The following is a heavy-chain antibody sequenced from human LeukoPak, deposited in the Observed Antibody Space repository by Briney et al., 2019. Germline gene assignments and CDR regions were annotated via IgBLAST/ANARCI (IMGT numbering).Heavy chain of an antibody. J-gene: IGHJ3*01. D-gene: IGHD3-10*01. Sequence: GATVKISCKSSGYTFSDYYIHWVRQAPGGGREWLGRVDPEDAKAVYSENLQGRVTITADSFSDSTYMFLSSLTSEDTAFYATSGRSSLAFDVWGQGTVVTVSS. CDR3: SGRSSLAFDV. CDR1: GYTFSDYY. CDR2: VDPEDAKA. V-gene: IGHV1-69-2*01.